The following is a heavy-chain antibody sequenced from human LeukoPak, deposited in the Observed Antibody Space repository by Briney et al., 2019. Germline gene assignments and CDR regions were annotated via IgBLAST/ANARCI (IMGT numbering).Heavy chain of an antibody. CDR1: GFTFSSYG. J-gene: IGHJ4*02. V-gene: IGHV3-23*01. D-gene: IGHD5-24*01. CDR2: ISGSGGST. Sequence: HPGGSLRLSCAASGFTFSSYGMSWVRQAPGKGLEWVSAISGSGGSTYYADSVKGRFTISRDNSKNTLHLQMNSLRAEDTAVYYCAKLMATIPNRGSRYWGQGTLVTVSS. CDR3: AKLMATIPNRGSRY.